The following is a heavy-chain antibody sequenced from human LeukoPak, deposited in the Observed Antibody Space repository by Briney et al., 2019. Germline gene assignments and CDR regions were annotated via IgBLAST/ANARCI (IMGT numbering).Heavy chain of an antibody. Sequence: GGSLRLSCAASGFTFDDYAMHWVRQAPGKGLEWVSGISWNSSSIGYADSVKGRFTISRDNAKNSLYLQMNSLRAEDTDLYYCAKDSAYYYDSSGYSDYWGQGTLVTVSS. CDR3: AKDSAYYYDSSGYSDY. CDR1: GFTFDDYA. CDR2: ISWNSSSI. V-gene: IGHV3-9*01. D-gene: IGHD3-22*01. J-gene: IGHJ4*02.